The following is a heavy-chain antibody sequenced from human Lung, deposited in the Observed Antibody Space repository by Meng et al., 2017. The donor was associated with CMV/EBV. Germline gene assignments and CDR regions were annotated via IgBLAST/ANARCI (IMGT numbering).Heavy chain of an antibody. V-gene: IGHV4-59*01. Sequence: SETXSLXCTVFGTSISPYYWSWIRQPPGKGLEWIGYIYFNGNTNYNPALKSRVTMSLATSMNQFSLKLNSVTAADTAVYYCARDRSDLWSGPFDPWARGTXVTVYS. CDR3: ARDRSDLWSGPFDP. CDR2: IYFNGNT. CDR1: GTSISPYY. J-gene: IGHJ5*02. D-gene: IGHD3-3*01.